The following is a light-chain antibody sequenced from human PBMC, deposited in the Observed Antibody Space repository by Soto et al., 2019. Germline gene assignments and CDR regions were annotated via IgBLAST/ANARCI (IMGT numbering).Light chain of an antibody. V-gene: IGKV3-11*01. CDR2: DGS. CDR3: QQRSDWPPIT. Sequence: EIVLTQSPDTLSLSPGDRATLSCRASQSVNSYLAWYQQKPGQAPRLLIYDGSNRATGIPARFSGSGSGTDFTLTISSLEPEDFAVYYCQQRSDWPPITFGQGTR. CDR1: QSVNSY. J-gene: IGKJ5*01.